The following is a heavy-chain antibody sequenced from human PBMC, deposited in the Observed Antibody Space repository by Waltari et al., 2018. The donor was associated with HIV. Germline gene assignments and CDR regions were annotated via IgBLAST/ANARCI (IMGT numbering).Heavy chain of an antibody. CDR1: GFTLRISW. J-gene: IGHJ5*02. CDR2: INSDGSST. D-gene: IGHD5-18*01. CDR3: ARVQGYSYAVNWFDP. Sequence: EVQLVEYGGGLVQPGGSLRLSCPASGFTLRISWMLWARQAPGKGLGWVSRINSDGSSTSYADSVKGRFTISRDNAKNTLYLQMNSLRAEDTAVYYCARVQGYSYAVNWFDPWGQGTLVTVSS. V-gene: IGHV3-74*01.